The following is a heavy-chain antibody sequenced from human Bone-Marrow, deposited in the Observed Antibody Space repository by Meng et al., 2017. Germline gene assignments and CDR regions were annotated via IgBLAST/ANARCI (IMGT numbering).Heavy chain of an antibody. CDR3: ARDGTVTTDRFTGAFDI. J-gene: IGHJ3*02. D-gene: IGHD4-17*01. CDR1: GYTFTSYD. V-gene: IGHV1-46*01. CDR2: INPSGGST. Sequence: ASVKVSCKASGYTFTSYDINWVRQATGQGLEWMGIINPSGGSTSYAQKFQGRVTMTRDTSTSTVYMELSSLRSEDTAVYYCARDGTVTTDRFTGAFDIWGQGTMVTVSS.